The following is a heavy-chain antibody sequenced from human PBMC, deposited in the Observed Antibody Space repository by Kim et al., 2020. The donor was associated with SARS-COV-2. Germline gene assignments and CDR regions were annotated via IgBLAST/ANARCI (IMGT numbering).Heavy chain of an antibody. CDR1: GFSFSTYW. CDR2: INNDERKT. D-gene: IGHD5-18*01. V-gene: IGHV3-74*01. J-gene: IGHJ3*02. Sequence: GGSLRLSCAVSGFSFSTYWMHWVRQVPGKGLVGVARINNDERKTWYADDVEGRFTSSRDNAKNTLYLQMRGLRVEDTAVYYWARESLGYNEKRAIENWG. CDR3: ARESLGYNEKRAIEN.